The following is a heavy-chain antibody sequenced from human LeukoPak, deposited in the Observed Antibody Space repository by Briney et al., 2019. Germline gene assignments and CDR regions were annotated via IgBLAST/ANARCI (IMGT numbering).Heavy chain of an antibody. CDR2: VSGDGGRT. D-gene: IGHD2-2*01. CDR1: GFTFDEFG. CDR3: ARDRMSRAPTYFHH. V-gene: IGHV3-43*02. J-gene: IGHJ1*01. Sequence: GGSLRLSCAASGFTFDEFGMHWVRQAPGKGLEWFSFVSGDGGRTDYADSVKGRFTISRDNSKNSLYLQMNSLTADDTAFYFCARDRMSRAPTYFHHWGQGTLVTVSA.